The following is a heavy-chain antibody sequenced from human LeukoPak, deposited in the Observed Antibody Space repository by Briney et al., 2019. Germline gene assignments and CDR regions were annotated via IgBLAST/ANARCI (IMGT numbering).Heavy chain of an antibody. D-gene: IGHD3-22*01. Sequence: ASVKVSCKASGYTFTSYGISWVRQAPGQGFEWMGWISAYNGNTNYAQKLQGRVTMTTDTSTSTAYMELRSLRSDDTAVYYCARLNGYYDSSGYYLDYWGQGTLVTVSS. CDR1: GYTFTSYG. CDR3: ARLNGYYDSSGYYLDY. CDR2: ISAYNGNT. V-gene: IGHV1-18*01. J-gene: IGHJ4*02.